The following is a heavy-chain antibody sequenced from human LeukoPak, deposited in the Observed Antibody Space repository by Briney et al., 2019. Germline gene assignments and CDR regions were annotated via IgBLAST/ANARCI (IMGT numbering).Heavy chain of an antibody. CDR1: GYTFTSYY. CDR2: ISPSGGST. Sequence: GASVKVSCKASGYTFTSYYMHWVRQAPGQGLEWMGIISPSGGSTSYAQKFQGRVTMTGDMSTSTVYMGLSSLRSEDTAVYYCARANTAAAGTSWTYWGQGTLVTVSS. V-gene: IGHV1-46*01. D-gene: IGHD6-13*01. CDR3: ARANTAAAGTSWTY. J-gene: IGHJ4*02.